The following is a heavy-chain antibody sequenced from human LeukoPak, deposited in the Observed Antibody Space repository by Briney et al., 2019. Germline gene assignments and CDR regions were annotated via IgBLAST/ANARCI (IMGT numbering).Heavy chain of an antibody. CDR1: GFTFSNAW. CDR2: ISGSGGST. J-gene: IGHJ4*02. V-gene: IGHV3-23*01. Sequence: GGSLRLSCAASGFTFSNAWMSWVRQAPGKGLEWVSAISGSGGSTYYADSVKGRFTISRDNSKNTLYLQMNSLRAEDTAVYYCARGGTYYYDSSGYFGDYWGQGTLVTVSS. CDR3: ARGGTYYYDSSGYFGDY. D-gene: IGHD3-22*01.